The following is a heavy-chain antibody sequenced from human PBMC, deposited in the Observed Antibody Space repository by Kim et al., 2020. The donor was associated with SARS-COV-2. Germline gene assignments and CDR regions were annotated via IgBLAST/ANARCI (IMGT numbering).Heavy chain of an antibody. CDR1: GGSISSYY. V-gene: IGHV4-59*01. Sequence: SETLSLTCTVSGGSISSYYWSWIRQPPGKGLEWIGYIYYSGSTNYNPSLKSRVTISVDTSKNQFSLKLSSVTAADTAVYYCARDLTAYYYDSSGSNDAFDIWGQGTMVTVSS. CDR3: ARDLTAYYYDSSGSNDAFDI. CDR2: IYYSGST. J-gene: IGHJ3*02. D-gene: IGHD3-22*01.